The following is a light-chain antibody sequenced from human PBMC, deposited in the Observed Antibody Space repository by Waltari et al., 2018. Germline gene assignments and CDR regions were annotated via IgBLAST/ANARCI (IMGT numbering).Light chain of an antibody. CDR1: SSDVGGYNY. CDR2: DGN. V-gene: IGLV2-11*01. Sequence: QSALTQPRSVSGSPGQSVTISCTGTSSDVGGYNYVSWYQQHPGKAPQLMIYDGNRRPSGVPDRVSGSKSGNTASLTISGLQADDEADYYCCSYAGSALRVFGGGTKLTVL. J-gene: IGLJ3*02. CDR3: CSYAGSALRV.